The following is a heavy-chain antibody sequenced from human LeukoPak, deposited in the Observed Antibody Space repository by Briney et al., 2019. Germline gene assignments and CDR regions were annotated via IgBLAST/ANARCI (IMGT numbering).Heavy chain of an antibody. CDR3: ARRRLSVVSYYMDV. CDR2: IYYSGST. V-gene: IGHV4-39*01. D-gene: IGHD2/OR15-2a*01. J-gene: IGHJ6*03. CDR1: GGCISSSSYY. Sequence: SETLSLTCTVSGGCISSSSYYWGWIRQPPGKGLEWIGSIYYSGSTYYNPSLKSRVTISVDTSKNQFSLKLSSVTAADTAVYYCARRRLSVVSYYMDVWGKGTTVTISS.